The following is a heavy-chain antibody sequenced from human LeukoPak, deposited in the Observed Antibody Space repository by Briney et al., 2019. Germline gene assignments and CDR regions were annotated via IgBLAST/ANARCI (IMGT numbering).Heavy chain of an antibody. CDR2: ISGSSNYI. V-gene: IGHV3-21*06. CDR1: GFTFSSYS. D-gene: IGHD6-19*01. CDR3: ARDGSSGWYWVDY. J-gene: IGHJ4*02. Sequence: GGSLRLSCVASGFTFSSYSMNWVRQAPGKGLEWLSSISGSSNYIYYADSMKGRFTISRDNAKSALYLQMNSLRAEDTALYYCARDGSSGWYWVDYWGQGTLVTVSS.